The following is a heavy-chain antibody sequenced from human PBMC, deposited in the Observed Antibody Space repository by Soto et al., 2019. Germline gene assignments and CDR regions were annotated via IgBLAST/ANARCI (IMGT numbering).Heavy chain of an antibody. D-gene: IGHD3-10*01. CDR2: MDWYEDM. CDR3: ARGREHSYFFDY. J-gene: IGHJ4*02. V-gene: IGHV2-70*04. CDR1: LFSLIAYGMR. Sequence: XGPTLVNRPPNLPMTCSFSLFSLIAYGMRLTLILQPPVKAPEYLAHMDWYEDMVYSTSLKPRVTLSKDTSKNQVVLRLTNMDPVDTATYYSARGREHSYFFDYWGQGIMVTFSS.